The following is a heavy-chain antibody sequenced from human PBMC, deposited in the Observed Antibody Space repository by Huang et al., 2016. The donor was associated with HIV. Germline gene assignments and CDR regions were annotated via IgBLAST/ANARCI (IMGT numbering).Heavy chain of an antibody. CDR2: ISYDGDNK. V-gene: IGHV3-30*03. CDR3: ARGAHRIQLPYSFDY. J-gene: IGHJ4*02. CDR1: GFTFNTYA. Sequence: QVQLEESGGGVVPPGRSLSLSCVASGFTFNTYAMHRLGQAPVRGLEWVAFISYDGDNKLYVDSVKGRFTISRDNSKNTLLLQMNSLRPEDAAVYYCARGAHRIQLPYSFDYWGQGTLVTVSS. D-gene: IGHD5-18*01.